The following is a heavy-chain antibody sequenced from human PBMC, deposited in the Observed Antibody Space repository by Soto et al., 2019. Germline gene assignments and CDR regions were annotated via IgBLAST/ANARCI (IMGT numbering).Heavy chain of an antibody. V-gene: IGHV3-23*01. CDR1: GFTFSSYA. D-gene: IGHD6-19*01. Sequence: GGSLRLSCAASGFTFSSYAMSWVRQAPGKGLEWVSAISGSGGSTYYADSVKGRFTISRDNSKNTLYLQMNSLRAEDTAVYYCAKEIAVATTYYYYGMDVWGQGTTVTVSS. J-gene: IGHJ6*02. CDR2: ISGSGGST. CDR3: AKEIAVATTYYYYGMDV.